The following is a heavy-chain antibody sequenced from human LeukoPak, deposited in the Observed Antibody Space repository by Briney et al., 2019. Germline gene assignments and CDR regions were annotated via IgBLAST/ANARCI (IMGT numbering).Heavy chain of an antibody. CDR3: ARSLPGIAAVRTEYYFDY. Sequence: PGGSLRLSCAASGFTFSSYGMHWVRQAPGKGLEWVAVIWYDGSNKYYADSVKGRFTISRDNSKNTLYLQMNSLRAEDTAVYYCARSLPGIAAVRTEYYFDYWGQGTLVTVSS. CDR1: GFTFSSYG. J-gene: IGHJ4*02. CDR2: IWYDGSNK. V-gene: IGHV3-33*01. D-gene: IGHD6-13*01.